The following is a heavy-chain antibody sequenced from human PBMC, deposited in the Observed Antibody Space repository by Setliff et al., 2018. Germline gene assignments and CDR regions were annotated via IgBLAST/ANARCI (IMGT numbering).Heavy chain of an antibody. V-gene: IGHV3-53*05. D-gene: IGHD3-10*01. Sequence: LRLSCAASGFTVSSNYMSWVRQAPGKGLEWVSVIYSGGSTYYTDFVKGRFTISRDNSKNTLYLQMNSLRADDTAVYYCARRPRAVYGSGRRNWFLDYWGQGTLVTVSS. CDR1: GFTVSSNY. J-gene: IGHJ4*02. CDR2: IYSGGST. CDR3: ARRPRAVYGSGRRNWFLDY.